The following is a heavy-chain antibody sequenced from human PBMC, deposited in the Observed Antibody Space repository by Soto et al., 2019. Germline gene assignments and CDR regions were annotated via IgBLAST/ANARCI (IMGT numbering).Heavy chain of an antibody. V-gene: IGHV3-30*18. Sequence: GSLRLSCAASGFTFSSYGMHWVRQAPGKGLEWVAVISYDGSNKYYADSVKGRFTISRDNSKNTLYLQMNSLRAEDTAVYYCAKDSRYYDILTGYYDGGPTLPENYYYYYGMDVWGQGTTVTVSS. J-gene: IGHJ6*02. CDR3: AKDSRYYDILTGYYDGGPTLPENYYYYYGMDV. CDR2: ISYDGSNK. CDR1: GFTFSSYG. D-gene: IGHD3-9*01.